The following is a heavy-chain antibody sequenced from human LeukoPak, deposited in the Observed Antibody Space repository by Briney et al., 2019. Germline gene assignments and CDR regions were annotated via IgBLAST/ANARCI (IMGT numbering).Heavy chain of an antibody. D-gene: IGHD3-3*01. CDR1: GGSISNSRYY. CDR3: ASFRVEATAWHFES. Sequence: SETLSLTCTVSGGSISNSRYYWAWIRQPPGKGLEWIGSVYYSGSTSYNPSLKSRVTIFVETSKNQFSLKLSSVTAADTAVYYCASFRVEATAWHFESWGQGTLVAASS. V-gene: IGHV4-39*01. J-gene: IGHJ4*02. CDR2: VYYSGST.